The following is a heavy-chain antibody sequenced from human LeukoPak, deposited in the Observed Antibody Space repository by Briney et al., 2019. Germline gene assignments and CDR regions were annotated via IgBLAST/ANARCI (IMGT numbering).Heavy chain of an antibody. D-gene: IGHD3-10*01. CDR1: GFTFSSYS. CDR2: ISSSSSYI. V-gene: IGHV3-21*01. J-gene: IGHJ4*02. Sequence: GGSLRLSCAASGFTFSSYSMNWVRQAPGKGLEWVSSISSSSSYIYYADSVKGRFTISRDNAKNSLYLQMNSLRAEDTAVYYCARDRFGEYSLVYYFDYWGQGTLVTASS. CDR3: ARDRFGEYSLVYYFDY.